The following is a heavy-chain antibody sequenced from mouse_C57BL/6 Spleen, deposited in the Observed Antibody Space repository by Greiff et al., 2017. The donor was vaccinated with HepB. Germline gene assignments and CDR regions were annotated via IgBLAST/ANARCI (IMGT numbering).Heavy chain of an antibody. V-gene: IGHV1-82*01. CDR1: GYAFSSSW. CDR3: ARDYYGSSYVYFDY. D-gene: IGHD1-1*01. CDR2: IYPGDGDT. J-gene: IGHJ2*01. Sequence: VHLVESGPELVKPGASVKISCKASGYAFSSSWMNWVKQRPGKGLEWIGRIYPGDGDTNYNGKFKGKATLTADKSSSTAYMQLSSLTSEDSAVYFCARDYYGSSYVYFDYWGQGTTLTVSS.